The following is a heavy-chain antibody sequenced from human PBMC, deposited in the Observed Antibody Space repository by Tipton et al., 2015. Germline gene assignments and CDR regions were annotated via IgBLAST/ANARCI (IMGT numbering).Heavy chain of an antibody. D-gene: IGHD3-10*01. J-gene: IGHJ6*02. Sequence: QLVQSGPEVKKPGASVKLSCKASGYTFTSYYMNWVRQAPGQGLEWMGLINPNVGATNYAQKFKGRITMTSDTSTSTVYLELSSLTYEDTAVYYCARDLAVRGVKDGMDVWGQGTTVTVSS. V-gene: IGHV1-46*01. CDR3: ARDLAVRGVKDGMDV. CDR2: INPNVGAT. CDR1: GYTFTSYY.